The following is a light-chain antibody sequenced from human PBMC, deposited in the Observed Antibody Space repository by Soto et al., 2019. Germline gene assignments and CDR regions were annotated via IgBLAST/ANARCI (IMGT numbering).Light chain of an antibody. CDR2: GAS. CDR1: PSINTY. J-gene: IGKJ1*01. Sequence: DIQMTQSPSSLSASVGDRVTITCQAGPSINTYVNWYQQKPGKAPQLLIYGASSLQSGFPSRFSGRGSGTDFTLTISSLQPEDFATYYCQQSDSNPMTFGQGTKLEI. V-gene: IGKV1-39*01. CDR3: QQSDSNPMT.